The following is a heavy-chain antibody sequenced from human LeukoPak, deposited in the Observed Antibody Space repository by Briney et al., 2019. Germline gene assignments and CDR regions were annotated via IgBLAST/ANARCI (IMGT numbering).Heavy chain of an antibody. V-gene: IGHV1-18*01. CDR2: ISAYNGNT. Sequence: GASVKVSCTASGYTFTSYGISWVRQAPGQGLEWMGWISAYNGNTNYEQKLQGRVTMTTDTSTSTAYMELSSLRSEDTAVYYCASRDCSSTSCYYPYYYYYYGMDVWGQGTTVTVSS. CDR1: GYTFTSYG. J-gene: IGHJ6*02. CDR3: ASRDCSSTSCYYPYYYYYYGMDV. D-gene: IGHD2-2*01.